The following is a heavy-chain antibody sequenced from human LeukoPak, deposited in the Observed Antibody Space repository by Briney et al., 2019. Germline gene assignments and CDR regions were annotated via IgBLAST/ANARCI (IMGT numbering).Heavy chain of an antibody. CDR3: ATGKIDASGYDFMLPN. Sequence: GGSLRLSCVASGFTFSSSAMHWVRQAPGKGLEWVAVFSRDGSNKYYADSVKGRFTISRDNSKHALYLQMNSLRTEDTALYYCATGKIDASGYDFMLPNWGQGTPVTVSS. CDR2: FSRDGSNK. J-gene: IGHJ4*02. CDR1: GFTFSSSA. D-gene: IGHD5-12*01. V-gene: IGHV3-30*01.